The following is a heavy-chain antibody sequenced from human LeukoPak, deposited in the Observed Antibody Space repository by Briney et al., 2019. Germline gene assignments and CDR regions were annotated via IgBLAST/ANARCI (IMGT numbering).Heavy chain of an antibody. CDR2: IWFNGGKK. CDR3: ARHGEGVDVVVPAADFDS. V-gene: IGHV3-33*03. Sequence: GGSLRLSCAASGFTFTKYGMHWVRRAPGQGLEWVAVIWFNGGKKYFPDSVKGRFTIPRDHSKNTVYLQMNSLKVEGTAVYYCARHGEGVDVVVPAADFDSWGQGALVTVSS. D-gene: IGHD2-2*01. CDR1: GFTFTKYG. J-gene: IGHJ4*02.